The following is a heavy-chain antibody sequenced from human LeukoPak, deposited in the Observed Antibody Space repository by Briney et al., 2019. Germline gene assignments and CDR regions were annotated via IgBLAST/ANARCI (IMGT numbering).Heavy chain of an antibody. CDR1: GFTFSSYW. CDR3: ARDGYDYVWGSYHPHDAFDI. J-gene: IGHJ3*02. Sequence: GGSLRLSCAASGFTFSSYWMHWVRQAPGKGLVWVSRINSDGSSTSYADSVKGRFTISRDNAKNTLYLQMNSLRAEDTAVYYCARDGYDYVWGSYHPHDAFDIWGQGTMVTVSS. CDR2: INSDGSST. V-gene: IGHV3-74*01. D-gene: IGHD3-16*02.